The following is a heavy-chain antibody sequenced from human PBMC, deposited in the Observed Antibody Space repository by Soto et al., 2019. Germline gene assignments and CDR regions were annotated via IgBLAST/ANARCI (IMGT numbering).Heavy chain of an antibody. J-gene: IGHJ6*02. CDR3: ARDTAREYGMDV. V-gene: IGHV4-30-4*01. CDR1: GGSISSGDYY. CDR2: IYYSGST. Sequence: TSETLSLTCTVSGGSISSGDYYWSWIRQPPGKGLEWIGYIYYSGSTYYNPSLKSRVTISVDTSKNQFSLKLSSVTAADTAVYYCARDTAREYGMDVWGQGTTVTVSS. D-gene: IGHD5-18*01.